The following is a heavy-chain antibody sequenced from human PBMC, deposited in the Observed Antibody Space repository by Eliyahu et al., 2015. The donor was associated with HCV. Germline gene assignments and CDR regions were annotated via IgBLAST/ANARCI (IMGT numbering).Heavy chain of an antibody. CDR2: IIPIFGTA. CDR1: XXTFSSYA. Sequence: QVQLVQSGAEVKKPGSXVKVSCKASXXTFSSYAISWVRQAPGQGLEWMGGIIPIFGTANYAQKFQGRVTITADESTSTAYMELSSLRSEDTAVYYCTNYNIAAREFDYWGQGTLVTVSS. D-gene: IGHD6-6*01. J-gene: IGHJ4*02. V-gene: IGHV1-69*01. CDR3: TNYNIAAREFDY.